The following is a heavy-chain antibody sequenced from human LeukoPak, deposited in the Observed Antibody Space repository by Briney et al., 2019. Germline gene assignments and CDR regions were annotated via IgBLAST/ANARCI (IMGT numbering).Heavy chain of an antibody. CDR3: ARGGAARLHFQN. CDR1: GGSISTYY. CDR2: IYHSGST. D-gene: IGHD6-6*01. V-gene: IGHV4-59*01. Sequence: ASETLSLTCTVSGGSISTYYWNWIRQPPGKGLEWIGYIYHSGSTNYNPSLQSRVTISVDTSKNQFSLNLNSVTAADTAVYYCARGGAARLHFQNWGQGTLVTVSS. J-gene: IGHJ1*01.